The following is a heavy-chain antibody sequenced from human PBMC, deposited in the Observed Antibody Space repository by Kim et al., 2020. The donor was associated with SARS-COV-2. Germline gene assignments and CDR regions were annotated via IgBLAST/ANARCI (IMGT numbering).Heavy chain of an antibody. D-gene: IGHD2-15*01. CDR2: IKSRSDGGTT. Sequence: GGSLRLSCVASGFNFRTMWMAWVRQAPGKGLEWVGHIKSRSDGGTTDFAPPVQGRFSISRDDSKATLFLQLDRLKTDDTAVYYCCTEWGRGWQLSLDFWGQGALVTVSS. J-gene: IGHJ4*02. V-gene: IGHV3-15*01. CDR1: GFNFRTMW. CDR3: CTEWGRGWQLSLDF.